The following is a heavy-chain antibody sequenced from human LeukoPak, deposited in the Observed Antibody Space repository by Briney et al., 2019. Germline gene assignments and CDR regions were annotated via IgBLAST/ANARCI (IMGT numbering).Heavy chain of an antibody. CDR2: ISSSSSTI. J-gene: IGHJ4*02. Sequence: GGSLRLSCAASGFTFSSYSMNWVRQAPGKGLEWVSYISSSSSTIYYADSVKGRFTISRDNAKNSLYLQMNSLRAEDTAVYYCAREDFWGGYSSAYYFDYWGQGTLVTVSS. CDR3: AREDFWGGYSSAYYFDY. D-gene: IGHD3-3*01. V-gene: IGHV3-48*01. CDR1: GFTFSSYS.